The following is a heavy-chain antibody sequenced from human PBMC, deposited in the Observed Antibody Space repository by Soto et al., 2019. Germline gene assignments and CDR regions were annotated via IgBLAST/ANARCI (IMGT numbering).Heavy chain of an antibody. Sequence: QVQLQESGPGLVKPSQTLSLTCTVSGGSISSGGYYWSWIRQHPGKGLEWIGYIYYSASTYYNPSLKSRVTISVDTSKNQFSLKLSSVTAADTAVYYCARDQYSYGYFDYWGQGTLVTVSS. V-gene: IGHV4-31*03. D-gene: IGHD5-18*01. CDR1: GGSISSGGYY. CDR3: ARDQYSYGYFDY. CDR2: IYYSAST. J-gene: IGHJ4*02.